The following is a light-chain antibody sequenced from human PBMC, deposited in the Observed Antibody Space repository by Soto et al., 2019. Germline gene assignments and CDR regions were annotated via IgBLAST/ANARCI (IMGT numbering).Light chain of an antibody. V-gene: IGKV3-15*01. CDR1: PSVSIH. J-gene: IGKJ5*01. CDR3: QQYSNWPPIT. Sequence: TQSPSFLSASVGDRVTITCRASPSVSIHLAWYQQKPGQAPRLLIYDTSTRATGIPARFSGSGSGTEFTLTISSLQSEDFAVYYCQQYSNWPPITFGQGTRLEIK. CDR2: DTS.